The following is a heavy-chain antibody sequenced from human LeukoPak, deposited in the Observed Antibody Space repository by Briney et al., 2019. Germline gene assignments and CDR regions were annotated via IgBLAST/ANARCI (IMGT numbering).Heavy chain of an antibody. CDR3: ARDDRSYSTDF. D-gene: IGHD3-22*01. Sequence: GASVKVSCKASGYTFTAYQMHWVRQAPGQGLEWMGWISPKSGDSSYAPKFQGRITMTRDTSISIAYMELSRLRSDDTAVYYCARDDRSYSTDFWGQGTLVTVSS. CDR1: GYTFTAYQ. CDR2: ISPKSGDS. V-gene: IGHV1-2*02. J-gene: IGHJ4*02.